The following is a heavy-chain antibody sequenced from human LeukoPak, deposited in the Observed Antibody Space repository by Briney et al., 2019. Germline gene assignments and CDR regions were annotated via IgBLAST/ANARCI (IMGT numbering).Heavy chain of an antibody. CDR1: GGTFSSYG. Sequence: GASVKVSCKASGGTFSSYGINWVRQAPGQGLQWMGGIISFFGSGIYAQKFQGRVTITADDSANTVYMELSSLRSEDTAVYFCARDGLEYSSSSRKYFDYWGQGTLVTVSS. J-gene: IGHJ4*01. D-gene: IGHD6-6*01. V-gene: IGHV1-69*13. CDR3: ARDGLEYSSSSRKYFDY. CDR2: IISFFGSG.